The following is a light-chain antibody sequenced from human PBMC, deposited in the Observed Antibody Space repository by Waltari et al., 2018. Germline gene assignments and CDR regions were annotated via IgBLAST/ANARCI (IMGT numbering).Light chain of an antibody. CDR3: QQYNNWPPLT. J-gene: IGKJ4*01. CDR2: AAS. V-gene: IGKV3-15*01. Sequence: EIVMTQSPATLSVSPGEGATLSCRASQSVSSNLAWYQQIPGQAPRLLIYAASTRATGITARFSGSGSGTEFTLTISSLQSEDFAVYYCQQYNNWPPLTFGGGTKVEIK. CDR1: QSVSSN.